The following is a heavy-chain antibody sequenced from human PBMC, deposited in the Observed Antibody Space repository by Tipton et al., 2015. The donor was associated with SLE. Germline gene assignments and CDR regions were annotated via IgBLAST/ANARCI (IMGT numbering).Heavy chain of an antibody. CDR2: IYYSGST. CDR3: ARLIGGENNSHGDY. V-gene: IGHV4-39*07. J-gene: IGHJ4*02. Sequence: TLSLTCTVSGDSISSSSYYWGWIRQPPGKGLEWIGSIYYSGSTYYNPSLKSRVTISVDTSKNQFSLKLSSVTAADTAVYYCARLIGGENNSHGDYWGQGTLVTVSS. CDR1: GDSISSSSYY. D-gene: IGHD4-23*01.